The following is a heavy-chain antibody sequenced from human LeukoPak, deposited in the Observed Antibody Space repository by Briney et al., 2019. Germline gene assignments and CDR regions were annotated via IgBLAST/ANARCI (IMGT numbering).Heavy chain of an antibody. D-gene: IGHD2-21*02. CDR3: ARGVTCAY. V-gene: IGHV3-48*03. CDR2: IGSTGSTI. J-gene: IGHJ4*02. CDR1: GFTFSSYE. Sequence: GGSPRLSCAASGFTFSSYEMNWVRQAPGKGLEWVSYIGSTGSTIYYADSVKGRFTISRDNAKNSLYLQINSLRAEDTAVYYCARGVTCAYWGQGSLVAVSS.